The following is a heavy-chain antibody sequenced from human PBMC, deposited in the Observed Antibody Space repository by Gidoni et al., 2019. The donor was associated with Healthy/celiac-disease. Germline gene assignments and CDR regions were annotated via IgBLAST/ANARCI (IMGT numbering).Heavy chain of an antibody. J-gene: IGHJ3*02. CDR1: GGTFSSYA. Sequence: QVQLVQSGAEVTKPGSSVKVSCKASGGTFSSYAISWVRQAPGQGLEWRGGIISIFGTANYAQKFQGRVTITADESTSTAYMELSSLRSEDKAVYYCARDRSYYDSSGYSRRDDVFDIWGQGTMVTVSS. V-gene: IGHV1-69*01. D-gene: IGHD3-22*01. CDR3: ARDRSYYDSSGYSRRDDVFDI. CDR2: IISIFGTA.